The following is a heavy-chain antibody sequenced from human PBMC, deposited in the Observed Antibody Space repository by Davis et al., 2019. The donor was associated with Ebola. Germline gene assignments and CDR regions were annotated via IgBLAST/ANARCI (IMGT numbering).Heavy chain of an antibody. CDR3: ARGRWSGYRYYYYYYGMDV. Sequence: GSLRLSCAVYGGSFSGYYWSWIRQPPGKGLEWIGEINHSGSTNYNPSLKSRVTISVDTSKNQFSLKLSSVTAADTAVYYCARGRWSGYRYYYYYYGMDVWGQGTTVTVSS. J-gene: IGHJ6*02. CDR1: GGSFSGYY. V-gene: IGHV4-34*01. CDR2: INHSGST. D-gene: IGHD3-3*01.